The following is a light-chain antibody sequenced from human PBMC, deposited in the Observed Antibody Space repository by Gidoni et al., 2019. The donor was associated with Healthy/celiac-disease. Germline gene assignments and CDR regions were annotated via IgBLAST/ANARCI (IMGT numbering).Light chain of an antibody. CDR2: DVS. CDR3: SSYTTSSTFLV. V-gene: IGLV2-14*01. J-gene: IGLJ3*02. Sequence: QSALTQPASVAGSPGQSSTISCTGTSSDVGGYTYVSWYQQHPVKAPKLMIYDVSKRPSGVSHRFSGSKSGNTASLTISWLQAEDEADYYCSSYTTSSTFLVFAGGTKLTVL. CDR1: SSDVGGYTY.